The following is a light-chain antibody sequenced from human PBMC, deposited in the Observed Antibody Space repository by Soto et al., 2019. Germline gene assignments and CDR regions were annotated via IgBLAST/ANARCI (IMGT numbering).Light chain of an antibody. CDR3: QQYSDWPLT. CDR2: ATS. CDR1: QSVGNN. J-gene: IGKJ4*01. V-gene: IGKV3-15*01. Sequence: EIVVTQSPATLSVSPGERATLSCRASQSVGNNFAWYQQKPGQAPRLLIFATSTRATGVPARFSGSGSWTEFTLTISSLQSEDFAVYYCQQYSDWPLTFGGGTKVEIE.